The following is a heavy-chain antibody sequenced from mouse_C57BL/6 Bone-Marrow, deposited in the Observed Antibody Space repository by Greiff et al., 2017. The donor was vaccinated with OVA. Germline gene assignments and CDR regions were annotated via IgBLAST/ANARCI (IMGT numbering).Heavy chain of an antibody. Sequence: EVMLVESGGDLVKPGGSLKLSCAASGFTFSSYGMSWVRQTPDQRLEWVATISSGGSYTYYPESVKGRFTISRDNAKNTLYLQMSSLKSEDTAMYDYDRQASYDDSSWFAYWGQGTLVTVSA. CDR3: DRQASYDDSSWFAY. CDR1: GFTFSSYG. J-gene: IGHJ3*01. V-gene: IGHV5-6*01. CDR2: ISSGGSYT. D-gene: IGHD2-4*01.